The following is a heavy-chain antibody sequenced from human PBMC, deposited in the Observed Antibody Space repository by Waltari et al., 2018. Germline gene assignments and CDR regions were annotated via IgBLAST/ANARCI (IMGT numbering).Heavy chain of an antibody. V-gene: IGHV1-2*02. CDR1: GYTFTGYY. Sequence: QVQLVQSGAEVKKPGASVKVSCKASGYTFTGYYMHWVRQAPGQGLEWKGWTNPNSGGTNDAQKFQGRVTRTRYTSISTAYMELSRLRSDDTAVYYCARGMSSWYTDYWGQGTLVTVSS. D-gene: IGHD6-13*01. CDR3: ARGMSSWYTDY. J-gene: IGHJ4*02. CDR2: TNPNSGGT.